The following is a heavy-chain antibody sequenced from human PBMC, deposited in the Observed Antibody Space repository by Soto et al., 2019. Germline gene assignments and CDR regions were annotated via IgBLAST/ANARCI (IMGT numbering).Heavy chain of an antibody. V-gene: IGHV1-3*01. CDR2: INAGNGNT. J-gene: IGHJ4*02. CDR1: GYTFTTYA. CDR3: ARGAPPMDY. Sequence: QVQLVQSGAEAKKPGASVKGSCKASGYTFTTYAMHWVRQAPGQRLEWMGWINAGNGNTKYSQKFQGRVTITRDTSASTAYMELSSLRSEDTAVYYCARGAPPMDYWGQGTLVTVSS.